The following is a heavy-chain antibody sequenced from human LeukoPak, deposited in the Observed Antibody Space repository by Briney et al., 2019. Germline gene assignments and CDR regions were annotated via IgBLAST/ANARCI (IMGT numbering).Heavy chain of an antibody. CDR2: IIPILGTP. J-gene: IGHJ4*02. CDR3: AISSYYYGSGSFYPAGL. V-gene: IGHV1-69*10. D-gene: IGHD3-10*01. Sequence: GASVKVSCKPSGGVFSSNAFSWVRQAPGQGLEWMGGIIPILGTPNYAQKFQGRVTITADKSPHTVYLQLSSLRSDDTAVYYCAISSYYYGSGSFYPAGLWGQGTLVTVSP. CDR1: GGVFSSNA.